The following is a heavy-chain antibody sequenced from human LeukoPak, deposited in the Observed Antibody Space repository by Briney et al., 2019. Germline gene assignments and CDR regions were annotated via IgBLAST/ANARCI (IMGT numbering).Heavy chain of an antibody. D-gene: IGHD4-17*01. J-gene: IGHJ4*02. V-gene: IGHV1-69*13. CDR2: IIPIFGTA. Sequence: SVKVSCKASGGTFSSYAISWVRQAPGQGLEWMGGIIPIFGTANYAQKFQGRVTITADESTSTAYMELSSLRSEDTAVYYCAREIYGDRYFDYWGQGTLVTVSS. CDR3: AREIYGDRYFDY. CDR1: GGTFSSYA.